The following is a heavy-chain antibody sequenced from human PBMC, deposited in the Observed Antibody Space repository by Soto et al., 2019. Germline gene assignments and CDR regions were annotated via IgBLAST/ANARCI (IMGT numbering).Heavy chain of an antibody. V-gene: IGHV3-30-3*01. CDR3: ARDRLRYLDWLTHYFDY. J-gene: IGHJ4*02. Sequence: QVQLVESGGGVVQPGRSLRLSCAASGFTFSSYAMHWVRQAPGNGLEWVAVISYDGSNKYYADSVKGRFTISRDNSKNTLYLRMNSLRAEDTAVYYCARDRLRYLDWLTHYFDYGGQGTLVTVSS. CDR1: GFTFSSYA. D-gene: IGHD3-9*01. CDR2: ISYDGSNK.